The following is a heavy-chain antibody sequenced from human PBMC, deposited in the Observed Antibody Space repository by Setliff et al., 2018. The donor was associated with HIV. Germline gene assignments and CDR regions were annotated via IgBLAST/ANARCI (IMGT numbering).Heavy chain of an antibody. V-gene: IGHV4-59*10. Sequence: SETLSLTCAVYGGSFSGYYWSWIRQPAGKGLEWIGRIYASGSTNYNPSLKSRVTMSVDTSKNRVVLRMTNMDPVDTATYYCVHSVVAEWGVSSGYPFDKWGQGTLVTVSS. D-gene: IGHD3-22*01. CDR3: VHSVVAEWGVSSGYPFDK. CDR2: IYASGST. CDR1: GGSFSGYY. J-gene: IGHJ4*02.